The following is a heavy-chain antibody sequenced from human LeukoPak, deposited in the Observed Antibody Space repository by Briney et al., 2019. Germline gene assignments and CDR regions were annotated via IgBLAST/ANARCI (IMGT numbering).Heavy chain of an antibody. D-gene: IGHD2-2*01. CDR2: IYHSGST. J-gene: IGHJ3*02. CDR1: GGSISSSNW. CDR3: ASTVVVPAAMVGGDAFDI. V-gene: IGHV4-4*02. Sequence: GTLSLTCAVSGGSISSSNWWSWVRQPPGKGLEWIGEIYHSGSTNYNPSLKSRVTISVDKSKNQFSLKLSSVTAADTAVYYCASTVVVPAAMVGGDAFDIWGQGTMVTVSS.